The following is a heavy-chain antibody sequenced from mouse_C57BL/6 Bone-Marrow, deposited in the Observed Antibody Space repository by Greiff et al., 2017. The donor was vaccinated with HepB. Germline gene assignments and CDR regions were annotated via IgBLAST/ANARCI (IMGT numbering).Heavy chain of an antibody. J-gene: IGHJ3*01. CDR3: ATYDYDAAWFAY. V-gene: IGHV3-6*01. D-gene: IGHD2-4*01. CDR2: ISYDGSN. CDR1: GYSITSGYY. Sequence: VQLKESGPGLVKPSQSLSLTCSVTGYSITSGYYWNWIRQFPGNKLEWMGYISYDGSNNYNPSLKNRISITRDTSKNQFFLKLNSVTTEDTATYYCATYDYDAAWFAYWGQGTLVTVSA.